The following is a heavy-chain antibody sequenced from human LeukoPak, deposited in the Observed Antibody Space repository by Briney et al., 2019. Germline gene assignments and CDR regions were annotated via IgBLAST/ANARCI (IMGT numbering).Heavy chain of an antibody. CDR2: INHSGST. CDR1: GGSFSGYY. Sequence: SETLSLTCAVYGGSFSGYYWSWIRQPPGKGLEWIGEINHSGSTNYNPSLKSRVTISVDTSKNQFSLKLSSVTAADTAVYYCARGGSYFGGRRVGFDYWGQGTLVTVSS. D-gene: IGHD1-26*01. V-gene: IGHV4-34*01. J-gene: IGHJ4*02. CDR3: ARGGSYFGGRRVGFDY.